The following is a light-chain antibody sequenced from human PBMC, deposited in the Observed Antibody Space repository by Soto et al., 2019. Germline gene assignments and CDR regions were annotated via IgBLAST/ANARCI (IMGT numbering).Light chain of an antibody. V-gene: IGKV1-5*03. Sequence: DIQMTQSPSTLSASVGDRVTITCRASQSISTWLAWYQQKPGKAPKLLIHKASSLQSGVPSRFSGSGSGTDFTLTISSLHPDDFATYYCQQYNSYSPTVGQGTRVEIK. CDR3: QQYNSYSPT. CDR2: KAS. CDR1: QSISTW. J-gene: IGKJ1*01.